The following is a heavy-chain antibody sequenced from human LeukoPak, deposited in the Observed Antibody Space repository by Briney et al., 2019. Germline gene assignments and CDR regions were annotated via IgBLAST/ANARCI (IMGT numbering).Heavy chain of an antibody. J-gene: IGHJ4*02. D-gene: IGHD2-2*03. CDR3: AKEGRSGYCSSTSCSTYYFDY. CDR1: GFTFSSYA. CDR2: ISVIGGGT. V-gene: IGHV3-23*01. Sequence: PGGSLRLSCSASGFTFSSYAMRWVRQAPGKGLAWVSAISVIGGGTYYADSVQSRFTISRDNSKNTLYLQMNSLRAEETAVYYCAKEGRSGYCSSTSCSTYYFDYWGQGTLVTVSS.